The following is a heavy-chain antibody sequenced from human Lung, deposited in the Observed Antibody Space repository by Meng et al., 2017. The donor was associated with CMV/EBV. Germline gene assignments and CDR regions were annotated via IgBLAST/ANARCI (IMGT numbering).Heavy chain of an antibody. J-gene: IGHJ4*02. V-gene: IGHV3-73*01. CDR3: TRLTAADTSFDC. CDR2: IKTKADNYAT. D-gene: IGHD6-13*01. CDR1: GFTFSGSA. Sequence: ESLKISXAASGFTFSGSAIHWVRQASGKGLEWVGRIKTKADNYATAYAASLKGRFTISRDDSQNTAYLQMNSLKTEDTAVYYCTRLTAADTSFDCWGQGTLVTFSS.